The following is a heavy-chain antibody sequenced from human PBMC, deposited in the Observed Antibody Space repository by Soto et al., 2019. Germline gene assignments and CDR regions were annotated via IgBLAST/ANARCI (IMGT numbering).Heavy chain of an antibody. CDR3: ARSIVVVTALDY. Sequence: ASVKVSCKASGYTFTSYAMHWVRQAPGQRLEWMGWINAGNGNTKYSQKFQGGVTITRDTSASTAYMELSSLRSEDTTVYYCARSIVVVTALDYWGQGTLVTVSS. V-gene: IGHV1-3*01. CDR2: INAGNGNT. J-gene: IGHJ4*02. CDR1: GYTFTSYA. D-gene: IGHD2-21*02.